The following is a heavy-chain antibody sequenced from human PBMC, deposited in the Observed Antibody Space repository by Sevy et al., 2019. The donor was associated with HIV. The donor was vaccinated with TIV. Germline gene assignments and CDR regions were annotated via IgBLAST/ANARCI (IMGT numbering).Heavy chain of an antibody. D-gene: IGHD3-22*01. V-gene: IGHV1-18*01. Sequence: ASVKVSCKASGYTFTNYGISWVRQAPGQGLEWMGWINPHNSNTKYAQKLQGRVTMTTDTSTNTAYMEVRSLRSDDTAVYYCAREGTLVTMIIWGQGTLVTVSS. CDR1: GYTFTNYG. CDR3: AREGTLVTMII. CDR2: INPHNSNT. J-gene: IGHJ4*02.